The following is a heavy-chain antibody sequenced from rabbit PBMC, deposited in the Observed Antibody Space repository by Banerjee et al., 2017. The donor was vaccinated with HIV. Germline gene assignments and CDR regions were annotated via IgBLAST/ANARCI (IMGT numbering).Heavy chain of an antibody. J-gene: IGHJ4*01. CDR3: ARDDAYTSGYGGYGLLGL. D-gene: IGHD6-1*01. CDR1: GIDFSSYYY. V-gene: IGHV1S43*01. Sequence: QQQLEESGGGLIKPGGTLTLTCKASGIDFSSYYYMCWVRQAPGKGLELIACIYTSSGNTWYASWVNGRFTISRSTSLNTVDLKMTSLTAADTATYFCARDDAYTSGYGGYGLLGLWGPGTLVTVS. CDR2: IYTSSGNT.